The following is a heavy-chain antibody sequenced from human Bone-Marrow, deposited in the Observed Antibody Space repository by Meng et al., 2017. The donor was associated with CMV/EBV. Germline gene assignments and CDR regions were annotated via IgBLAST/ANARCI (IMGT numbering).Heavy chain of an antibody. CDR2: IGRSGTDV. Sequence: EGQLVEVGGGLVKPGGSLRLSCAVSQLIFSTYDMNWVRQAPGKGLEWVSSIGRSGTDVSYADSVKGRFTISRDIPKNSLYLQMNSLRAEDTAVYYCATDPNWGTLWGQGALVTVSS. D-gene: IGHD7-27*01. CDR3: ATDPNWGTL. J-gene: IGHJ4*02. CDR1: QLIFSTYD. V-gene: IGHV3-21*01.